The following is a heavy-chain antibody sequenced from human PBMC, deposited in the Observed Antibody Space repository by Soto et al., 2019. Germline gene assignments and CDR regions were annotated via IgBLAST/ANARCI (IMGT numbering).Heavy chain of an antibody. CDR1: GFTFSSYA. V-gene: IGHV3-30-3*01. Sequence: AGGSLRLSCAASGFTFSSYAMHWVRQAPGKGLEWVAVISYDGSNKYYADSVKGRFTISRDNSKNTLYLQMNSLRAEDTAVYYCARAYDHDYWGQGTLVTVSS. D-gene: IGHD2-21*01. CDR2: ISYDGSNK. CDR3: ARAYDHDY. J-gene: IGHJ4*02.